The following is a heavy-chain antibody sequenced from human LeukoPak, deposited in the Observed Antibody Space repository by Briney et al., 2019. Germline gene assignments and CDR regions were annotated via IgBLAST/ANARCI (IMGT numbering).Heavy chain of an antibody. V-gene: IGHV5-51*01. CDR3: ARAIYCSGGSCYPSYNWFDP. CDR2: IYPGDSDT. J-gene: IGHJ5*02. D-gene: IGHD2-15*01. CDR1: GYSFTSYW. Sequence: GESLKISCKGSGYSFTSYWIGWVRQMLGKGLEWMGIIYPGDSDTRYSPSFQGQVTISADKSINTAYLQWSSLKASDTAMYYCARAIYCSGGSCYPSYNWFDPWGQGALVTVSS.